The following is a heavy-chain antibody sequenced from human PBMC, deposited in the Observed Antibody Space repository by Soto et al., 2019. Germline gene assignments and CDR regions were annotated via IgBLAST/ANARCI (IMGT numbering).Heavy chain of an antibody. CDR2: ISWNSGSI. CDR1: GFTFDDYA. Sequence: GGSLRLSCAASGFTFDDYAMHWVRQAPGKGLEWVSGISWNSGSIGYADSVKGRFTISRDNAKNSLYLQMNSLRAEDTALYYCAKGQLAYYYYYGMDVWGQGTTVTVSS. V-gene: IGHV3-9*01. D-gene: IGHD6-13*01. J-gene: IGHJ6*02. CDR3: AKGQLAYYYYYGMDV.